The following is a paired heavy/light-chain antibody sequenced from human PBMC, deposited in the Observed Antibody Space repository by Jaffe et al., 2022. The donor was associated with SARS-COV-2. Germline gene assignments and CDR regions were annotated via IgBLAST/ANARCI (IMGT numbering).Heavy chain of an antibody. CDR2: INHSGST. J-gene: IGHJ2*01. CDR3: ARGATTVTTSLRWYFDL. Sequence: QVQLQQWGAGLLKPSETLSVTCAVYGGSFSGYYWSWIRQPPGKGLEWIGEINHSGSTNYNPSLKSRVTISIDTSKNQFSLKLSSVTAADTAVYYCARGATTVTTSLRWYFDLWGRGTLVTVSS. D-gene: IGHD4-17*01. V-gene: IGHV4-34*01. CDR1: GGSFSGYY.
Light chain of an antibody. CDR1: QSISSY. Sequence: DIQMTQSPSSLSASVGDRVTITCRASQSISSYLNWYQQKPGKAPKVLIYAASSLQSGVPSRFSGSGSGTDFTLTISSLQPEDFATYYCQQSYSTPLTFGGGTKVEIK. V-gene: IGKV1-39*01. CDR3: QQSYSTPLT. J-gene: IGKJ4*01. CDR2: AAS.